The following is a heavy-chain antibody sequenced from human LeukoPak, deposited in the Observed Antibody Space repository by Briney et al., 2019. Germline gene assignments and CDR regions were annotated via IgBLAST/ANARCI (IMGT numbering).Heavy chain of an antibody. D-gene: IGHD1-26*01. CDR3: AKSGSLILGAFDI. CDR1: GYTFTSYY. Sequence: ASVKVSCKASGYTFTSYYIHWVRQAPGQGLEWMGIINLSGGSTSYAQKFQGRVTMTRDTSTSTVYMELSSLRSEDTAVYYCAKSGSLILGAFDIWGQGTMVTVSS. V-gene: IGHV1-46*01. CDR2: INLSGGST. J-gene: IGHJ3*02.